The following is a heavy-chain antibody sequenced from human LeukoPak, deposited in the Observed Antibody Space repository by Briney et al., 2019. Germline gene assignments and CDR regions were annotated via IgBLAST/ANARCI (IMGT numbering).Heavy chain of an antibody. CDR2: IYADGTT. D-gene: IGHD6-13*01. J-gene: IGHJ5*02. Sequence: PGGSLRLSCAASGFTVSNDYMAWVRQDPGKGLEWVSLIYADGTTFYTDSVKGRFTMSRDNFKNTLYLQTNSLRPEDTALYYCARDRAGAQSWVALDPWGQGTLVTDSS. V-gene: IGHV3-66*02. CDR3: ARDRAGAQSWVALDP. CDR1: GFTVSNDY.